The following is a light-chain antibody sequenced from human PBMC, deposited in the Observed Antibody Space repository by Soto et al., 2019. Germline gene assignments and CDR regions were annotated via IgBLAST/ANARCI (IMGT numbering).Light chain of an antibody. Sequence: QSVLTQPPSVSGAPGQRVTISCTGSSSNIGAGYDVHWYQQLPGTAPKLLIYGNINRPSGVPDRFSGSKSGTSVSLAITGLQAEDEADYYCQSYDTSLSGGVFGTGTKLTVL. CDR3: QSYDTSLSGGV. CDR1: SSNIGAGYD. J-gene: IGLJ1*01. CDR2: GNI. V-gene: IGLV1-40*01.